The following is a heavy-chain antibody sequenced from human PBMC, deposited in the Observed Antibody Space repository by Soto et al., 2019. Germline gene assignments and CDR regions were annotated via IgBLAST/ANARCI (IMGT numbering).Heavy chain of an antibody. V-gene: IGHV4-39*01. Sequence: SETLSLTCTVSGGSFSRSSYNWGWIRQPPGKGLEWIGSMYYSGSTYYNPSLKSRVTISVDKSKIEASLKLSSVTAADTAVYFCAGPTGYCSGGGCNSHFDYWGQGTLVTVSS. CDR3: AGPTGYCSGGGCNSHFDY. D-gene: IGHD2-15*01. CDR2: MYYSGST. CDR1: GGSFSRSSYN. J-gene: IGHJ4*02.